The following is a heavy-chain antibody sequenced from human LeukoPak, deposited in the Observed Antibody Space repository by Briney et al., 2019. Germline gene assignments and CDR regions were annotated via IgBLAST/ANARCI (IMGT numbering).Heavy chain of an antibody. V-gene: IGHV4-59*11. CDR3: ARESPKQWLVDY. CDR2: IYYSGST. D-gene: IGHD6-19*01. Sequence: SETLSLTCTVSGGSISSHYWSWIRQPPGKGLEWIGYIYYSGSTNYNPSLKSRVTISVDTSKNQFSLKLSSVTAADTAVYYCARESPKQWLVDYWGQGTLVTVSS. CDR1: GGSISSHY. J-gene: IGHJ4*02.